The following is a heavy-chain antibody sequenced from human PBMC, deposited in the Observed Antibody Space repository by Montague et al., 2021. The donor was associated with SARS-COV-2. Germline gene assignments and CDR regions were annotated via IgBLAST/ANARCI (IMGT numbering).Heavy chain of an antibody. Sequence: SETLSLTCTVSSDSISNYYWSWIRQPPGKGLEWIGFISHTKSTNYNTSPDSRVSISIDKSKSQFSLRVRSVTAADTSVYYCARSVHVDYGLDVWGQGTPVTISS. CDR2: ISHTKST. D-gene: IGHD3-10*02. CDR1: SDSISNYY. V-gene: IGHV4-59*12. J-gene: IGHJ6*02. CDR3: ARSVHVDYGLDV.